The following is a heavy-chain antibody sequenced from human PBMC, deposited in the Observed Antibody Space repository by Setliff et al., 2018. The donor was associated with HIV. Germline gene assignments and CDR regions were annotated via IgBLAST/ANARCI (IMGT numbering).Heavy chain of an antibody. J-gene: IGHJ3*02. Sequence: GESLKISCQASGYSFTKFWIGWVRQMPGKGLEWMGLIYPGDSDTRYSPSFQGQVTISADKSMDTAYLQWSSLKASDTAMYYCAREIRTIEGGALDIWGQGTLVTVSS. CDR1: GYSFTKFW. CDR2: IYPGDSDT. V-gene: IGHV5-51*01. D-gene: IGHD1-1*01. CDR3: AREIRTIEGGALDI.